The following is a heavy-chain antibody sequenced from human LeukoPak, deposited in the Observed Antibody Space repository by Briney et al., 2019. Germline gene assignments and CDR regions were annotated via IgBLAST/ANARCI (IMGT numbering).Heavy chain of an antibody. J-gene: IGHJ4*02. CDR3: ARSILRGAVAGNHRDY. CDR1: GGSISSYY. D-gene: IGHD6-19*01. V-gene: IGHV4-59*12. CDR2: IYYSGST. Sequence: SETLSLTCTVSGGSISSYYWSWIRQPPGKGLEWIGYIYYSGSTNYNPSLKSRVTISVDTSKNQFSLKLSSVTAADTAVYYCARSILRGAVAGNHRDYWGQGTLVTVSS.